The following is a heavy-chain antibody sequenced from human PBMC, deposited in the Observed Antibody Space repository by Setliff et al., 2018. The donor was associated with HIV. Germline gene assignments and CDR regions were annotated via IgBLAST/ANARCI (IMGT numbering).Heavy chain of an antibody. J-gene: IGHJ4*02. CDR2: ISADGERT. CDR1: GFTFSSYA. D-gene: IGHD3-22*01. V-gene: IGHV3-23*01. Sequence: PGGSLRLSCAASGFTFSSYAMIWVRQAPGKGLVWVSTISADGERTYYPDSVKGRFTISRDNSNNALHLQMNSVRAEDTAVYYCAKDGEYYDSSGFSYWGQGTLVTVSS. CDR3: AKDGEYYDSSGFSY.